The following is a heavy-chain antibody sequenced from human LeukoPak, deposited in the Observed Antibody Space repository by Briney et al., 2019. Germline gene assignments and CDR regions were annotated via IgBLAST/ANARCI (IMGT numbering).Heavy chain of an antibody. CDR3: ARGGNYWPQWWFDP. CDR1: GGSISSYY. CDR2: IYYSGST. D-gene: IGHD1-26*01. J-gene: IGHJ5*02. Sequence: SETLSLTCTVSGGSISSYYWSWIRQPPGKGLEWIGYIYYSGSTNYNPSLKSRVTISVDTSKNQFSLELNSVTPADTAVYYCARGGNYWPQWWFDPWGRGTLVSVSS. V-gene: IGHV4-59*01.